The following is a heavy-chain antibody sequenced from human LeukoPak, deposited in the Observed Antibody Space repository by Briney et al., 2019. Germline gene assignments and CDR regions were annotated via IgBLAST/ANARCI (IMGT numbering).Heavy chain of an antibody. CDR3: ARDRQESFDP. Sequence: PGGSLRLSCAASGFTFSSYAMSWIRQPAGKGLEWIGRIYTSGSTNYNPSLKSRVTMSVDTSKNQFSLKLSSVTAADTAVYYCARDRQESFDPWGQGTLVTVSS. CDR1: GFTFSSYA. D-gene: IGHD3-10*01. CDR2: IYTSGST. V-gene: IGHV4-4*07. J-gene: IGHJ5*02.